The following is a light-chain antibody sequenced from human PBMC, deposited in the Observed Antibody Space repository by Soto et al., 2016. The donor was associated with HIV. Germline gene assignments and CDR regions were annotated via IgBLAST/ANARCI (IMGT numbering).Light chain of an antibody. CDR1: NVGSKS. CDR3: QVWDASTDLVV. CDR2: DDS. V-gene: IGLV3-21*03. Sequence: SYELTQPPSLSVAPRKTARITCGGNNVGSKSVQWYQQKPGQAPILVLYDDSDQPSGIPERFSGSNSGDTATLTISRVEAGDEADYYCQVWDASTDLVVFGGRDQADRP. J-gene: IGLJ2*01.